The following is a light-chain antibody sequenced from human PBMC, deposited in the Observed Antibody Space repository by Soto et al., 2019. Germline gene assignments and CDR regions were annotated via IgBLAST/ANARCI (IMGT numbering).Light chain of an antibody. Sequence: QSALTQPASVSGSPGQSINISCTGTSNDVGSYDLVSWYQLHPGKAPKLVIYEVNKRPSGISGRFSVSKSGNTASLTISGLQAEDEAHYYCCSYARGRIWVFGGGTKLTVL. V-gene: IGLV2-23*02. CDR3: CSYARGRIWV. CDR2: EVN. J-gene: IGLJ3*02. CDR1: SNDVGSYDL.